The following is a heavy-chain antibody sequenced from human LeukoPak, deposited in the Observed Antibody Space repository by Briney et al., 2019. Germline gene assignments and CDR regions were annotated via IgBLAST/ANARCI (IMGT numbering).Heavy chain of an antibody. Sequence: PGGSLRLSCTASGFTFADYALSWFRQAPGKGLEWVSAISGSGGSTYYADSVKGRFTISRDNSKNTLYLQMNSLRAEDTAVYYCALNGREVPSGAFDIWGQGTMVTVSS. CDR1: GFTFADYA. CDR2: ISGSGGST. CDR3: ALNGREVPSGAFDI. D-gene: IGHD3-16*02. V-gene: IGHV3-23*01. J-gene: IGHJ3*02.